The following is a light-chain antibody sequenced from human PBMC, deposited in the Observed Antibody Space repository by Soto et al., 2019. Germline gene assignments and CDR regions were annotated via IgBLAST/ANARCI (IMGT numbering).Light chain of an antibody. V-gene: IGKV1-33*01. J-gene: IGKJ2*01. CDR1: QDISNY. CDR3: QQYDNLPPYT. CDR2: DAS. Sequence: DIQMTQSPSALSASVGDRVTITCQARQDISNYLNWYQQKQGKAPKLLIYDASNLETGVPSRFSGSGSGTDFPFSISSLQPEDIATYYCQQYDNLPPYTFGQGTKLEIK.